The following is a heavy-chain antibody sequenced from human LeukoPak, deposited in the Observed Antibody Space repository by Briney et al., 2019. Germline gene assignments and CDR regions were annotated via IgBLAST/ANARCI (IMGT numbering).Heavy chain of an antibody. V-gene: IGHV4-61*08. Sequence: SQTLSLTCTVSGASISGADYYWSWIRQPPGKGLEWIGYIYYSGSTNYNPSLKSRVTISVDTSKNQFSLKLSSVTAADTAVYYCARKVPSSSSSQNWFDPWGQGTLVTVSS. CDR2: IYYSGST. CDR1: GASISGADYY. CDR3: ARKVPSSSSSQNWFDP. J-gene: IGHJ5*02. D-gene: IGHD6-13*01.